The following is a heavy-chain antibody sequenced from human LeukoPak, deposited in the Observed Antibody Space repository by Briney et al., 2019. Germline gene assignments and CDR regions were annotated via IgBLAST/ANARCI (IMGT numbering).Heavy chain of an antibody. D-gene: IGHD3-16*01. CDR3: ARGDQGADPFDY. CDR2: IYHSGST. CDR1: GYSISSGYY. V-gene: IGHV4-38-2*02. J-gene: IGHJ4*02. Sequence: SETLSLTCTVSGYSISSGYYWGWIRQPPGKGLEWIGSIYHSGSTYYNPSLKSRLTISVDKSKNQFSLKLSSVTAADTAVSYCARGDQGADPFDYWGQGTLVNVSS.